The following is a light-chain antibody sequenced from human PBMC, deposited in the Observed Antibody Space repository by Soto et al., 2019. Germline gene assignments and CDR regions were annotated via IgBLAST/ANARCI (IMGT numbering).Light chain of an antibody. CDR3: QESYKAPLT. J-gene: IGKJ1*01. CDR1: QNIFTY. CDR2: GAS. Sequence: DIQMTQSPSSLSASVGDRVTITCRASQNIFTYLNWFHQKPGKAPNLLIHGASTLQSGVPSRFSGSRSGTDFTLTISGLQPEDFGTYYCQESYKAPLTFGQGTKVEIQ. V-gene: IGKV1-39*01.